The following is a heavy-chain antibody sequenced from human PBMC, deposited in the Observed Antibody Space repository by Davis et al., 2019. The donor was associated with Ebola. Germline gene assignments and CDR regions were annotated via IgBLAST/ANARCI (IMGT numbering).Heavy chain of an antibody. CDR2: INSDGSST. CDR3: ARETYYYDSSGYHRGAFDI. V-gene: IGHV3-74*01. CDR1: GFTFSSYW. Sequence: HTGGSLRLSCAASGFTFSSYWMHWVRQAPGKGLVWVSRINSDGSSTSYADSVKGRFTISRDNAKNTLYLQMNSLRAEDTAVYYCARETYYYDSSGYHRGAFDIWGQGTMVTVSS. J-gene: IGHJ3*02. D-gene: IGHD3-22*01.